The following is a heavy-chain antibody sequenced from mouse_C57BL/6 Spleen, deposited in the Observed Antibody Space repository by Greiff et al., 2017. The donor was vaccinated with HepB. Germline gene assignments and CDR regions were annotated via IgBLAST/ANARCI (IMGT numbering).Heavy chain of an antibody. D-gene: IGHD2-5*01. CDR2: ISDGGSYT. CDR1: GFTFSSYA. V-gene: IGHV5-4*01. CDR3: AREDYSNSYAMDY. Sequence: EVQLVESGGGLVKPGGSLKLSCAASGFTFSSYAMSWVRQTPEKRLEWVATISDGGSYTYYPDNVEGRFTISRDNAKNNLYLQMSHLKSEDTAMYYCAREDYSNSYAMDYWGQGTSVTVSS. J-gene: IGHJ4*01.